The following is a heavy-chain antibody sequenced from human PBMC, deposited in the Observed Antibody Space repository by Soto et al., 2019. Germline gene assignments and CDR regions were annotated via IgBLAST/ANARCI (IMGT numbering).Heavy chain of an antibody. Sequence: EVQLVESGGGLVKPGGSLRLSCAASGFTFNNAWMNWVRQAPGKGLGCVGRIRSIADGGTTDYAAPVKDRFTISRDDSKNTLHLHMNSLKTEDTAVYYCTTEPDYSNYFEYWGQVTLGTVSS. CDR2: IRSIADGGTT. CDR1: GFTFNNAW. V-gene: IGHV3-15*07. J-gene: IGHJ4*02. D-gene: IGHD4-4*01. CDR3: TTEPDYSNYFEY.